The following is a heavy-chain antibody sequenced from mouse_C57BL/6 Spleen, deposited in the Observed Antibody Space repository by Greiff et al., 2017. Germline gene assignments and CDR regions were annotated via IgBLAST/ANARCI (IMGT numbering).Heavy chain of an antibody. CDR3: DVYGYDEGLAY. J-gene: IGHJ3*01. V-gene: IGHV14-2*01. Sequence: VQLQQSGAELVKPGASVKLSCTASGFNIKDYYMHWVKQRTEQGLAWIGRINPEDGETKYDPKFQGKATITADTSSNTAYLQHISLTSEDTAVYYCDVYGYDEGLAYWGQGTPVTVAA. CDR1: GFNIKDYY. CDR2: INPEDGET. D-gene: IGHD2-2*01.